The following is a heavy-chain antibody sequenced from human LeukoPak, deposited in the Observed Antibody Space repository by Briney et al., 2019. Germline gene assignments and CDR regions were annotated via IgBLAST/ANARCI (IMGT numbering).Heavy chain of an antibody. J-gene: IGHJ4*02. V-gene: IGHV3-30-3*01. Sequence: PGGSLRLSCAASGFTFSSYAMHWVRQAPGKGLEWVAVISYDGSNKYYADSVKGRFTISRDNSKNTLYLQMNSLRAEDTVVNYCAREGDYWGQGTLVTVSS. CDR2: ISYDGSNK. CDR3: AREGDY. CDR1: GFTFSSYA.